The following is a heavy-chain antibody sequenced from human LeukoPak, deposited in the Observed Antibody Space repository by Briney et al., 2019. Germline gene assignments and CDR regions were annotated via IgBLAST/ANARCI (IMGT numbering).Heavy chain of an antibody. CDR1: GGTFSSYA. D-gene: IGHD3-22*01. CDR2: IIPILGIA. J-gene: IGHJ6*02. Sequence: SVKVSCKASGGTFSSYAISWVRQAPGQGLEWMGRIIPILGIANYAQKFQGRITITADKSTSTAYMEPSSLRSEDTAVYYCARDGLDYDSSGYCPLGKNGMDVWGQGTTVTVSS. V-gene: IGHV1-69*04. CDR3: ARDGLDYDSSGYCPLGKNGMDV.